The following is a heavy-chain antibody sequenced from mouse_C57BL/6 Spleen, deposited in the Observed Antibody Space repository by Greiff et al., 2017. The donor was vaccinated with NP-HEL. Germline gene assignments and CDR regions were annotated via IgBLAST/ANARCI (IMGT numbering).Heavy chain of an antibody. CDR3: ARRSPTVVPYYVDY. CDR2: IYPGDGDT. CDR1: GYAFSSYW. D-gene: IGHD1-1*01. Sequence: QVQLQQSGAELVKPGASVKISCKASGYAFSSYWMNWVKQRPGKGLEWIGQIYPGDGDTNYNGKFKGKATLTADKSSSTAYMQLSSLTSEDSAVYFCARRSPTVVPYYVDYWGQGTTLTVSS. J-gene: IGHJ2*01. V-gene: IGHV1-80*01.